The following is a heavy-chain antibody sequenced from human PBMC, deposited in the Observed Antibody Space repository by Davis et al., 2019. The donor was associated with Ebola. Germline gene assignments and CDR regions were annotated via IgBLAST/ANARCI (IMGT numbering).Heavy chain of an antibody. Sequence: GESLKISCAASGFTFSHNAMNWVRQAPGKGLEWVSTISASGRTLEYAASMKGRYTISRDNSKNTLYLQMNSLRAEDTAVYYCASTIAAAGKSNSYYYYYGMDVWGQGTTVTVSS. D-gene: IGHD6-13*01. J-gene: IGHJ6*02. CDR1: GFTFSHNA. CDR2: ISASGRTL. CDR3: ASTIAAAGKSNSYYYYYGMDV. V-gene: IGHV3-23*01.